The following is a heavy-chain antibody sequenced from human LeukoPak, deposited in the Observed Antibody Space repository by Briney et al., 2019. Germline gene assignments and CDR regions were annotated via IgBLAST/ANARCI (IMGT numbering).Heavy chain of an antibody. V-gene: IGHV4-61*02. CDR3: ARVWNRGWLDP. J-gene: IGHJ5*02. Sequence: SETLSLTCTVSGGSISSGDYYWPWIRQPPGKGPEWIGRIHTTGSTNYSPSLQSRVTISIDTSKNQFSLRLSSVTAADTAVYFCARVWNRGWLDPWGQGTLVTVSS. CDR2: IHTTGST. CDR1: GGSISSGDYY. D-gene: IGHD7-27*01.